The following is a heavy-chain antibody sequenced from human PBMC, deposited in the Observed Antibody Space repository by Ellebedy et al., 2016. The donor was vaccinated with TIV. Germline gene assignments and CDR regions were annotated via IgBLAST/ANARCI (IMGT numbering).Heavy chain of an antibody. D-gene: IGHD6-19*01. CDR1: GYTCTNYG. J-gene: IGHJ4*02. V-gene: IGHV7-4-1*02. CDR2: INTNTGKP. Sequence: AASVKVSCKASGYTCTNYGISWVRQAPGQGLEWMGWINTNTGKPTYAQGFTGRFVFSLDTSVSTAYLQISSLKAEDTAVYYCAIISSEYSSGWDYFDFWGQGTLVTVSS. CDR3: AIISSEYSSGWDYFDF.